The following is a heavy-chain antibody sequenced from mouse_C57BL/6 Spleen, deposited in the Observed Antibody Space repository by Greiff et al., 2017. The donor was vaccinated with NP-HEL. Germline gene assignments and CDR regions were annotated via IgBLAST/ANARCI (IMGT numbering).Heavy chain of an antibody. CDR1: GYTFTNYW. D-gene: IGHD3-2*02. J-gene: IGHJ1*03. V-gene: IGHV1-63*01. CDR3: ARTAQAQSEYFDV. Sequence: QVQLQQSGAELVRPGTSVKMSCKASGYTFTNYWIGWAKQRPGHGLEWIGDIYPGGGYTNYNEKFKGKATLTADKSSSTAYMQFSSLTSEDSAIYYCARTAQAQSEYFDVWGTGTTVTVSS. CDR2: IYPGGGYT.